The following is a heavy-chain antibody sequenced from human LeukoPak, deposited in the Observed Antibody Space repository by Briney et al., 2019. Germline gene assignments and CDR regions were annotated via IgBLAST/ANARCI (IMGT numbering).Heavy chain of an antibody. CDR2: IYHTGST. CDR3: ARLRIFGLNHYYYYMDV. Sequence: SETLSLTCTVSGGPMSNYYWTWIRQPPGKGLEWVGYIYHTGSTNYHPSLKSRVTISVDTSKKQFSLKLNSVTAADTAVYSCARLRIFGLNHYYYYMDVWGEGTTVTVSS. D-gene: IGHD3-3*01. V-gene: IGHV4-59*08. J-gene: IGHJ6*03. CDR1: GGPMSNYY.